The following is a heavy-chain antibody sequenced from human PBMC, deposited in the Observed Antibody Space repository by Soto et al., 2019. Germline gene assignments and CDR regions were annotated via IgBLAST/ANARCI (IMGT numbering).Heavy chain of an antibody. Sequence: GGSLRLSCAASGFTFSSYSMNWVRQAPGKGLEWVSSISSSSSYIYYADSVKGRFTISRDNAKNSLYLQMNSLRAEDTAVYYCARDSWYPTNYDFWSGVYYYYGMDVWGQGTTVTVS. CDR1: GFTFSSYS. CDR2: ISSSSSYI. D-gene: IGHD3-3*01. V-gene: IGHV3-21*01. CDR3: ARDSWYPTNYDFWSGVYYYYGMDV. J-gene: IGHJ6*02.